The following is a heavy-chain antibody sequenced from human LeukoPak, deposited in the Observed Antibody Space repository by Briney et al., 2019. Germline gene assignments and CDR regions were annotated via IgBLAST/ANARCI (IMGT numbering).Heavy chain of an antibody. V-gene: IGHV4-38-2*02. CDR3: AREGDGFIVVVVAATDAFDI. CDR1: GYSISSGYY. D-gene: IGHD2-15*01. J-gene: IGHJ3*02. CDR2: IYHSGST. Sequence: KPSETLSLTCAVSGYSISSGYYWGWIRQPPGQGLEWIGSIYHSGSTYYNRSLKSRVTISVDTSKNQFSLKLSSVTAADTAVYYCAREGDGFIVVVVAATDAFDIWGQGTMVTVSS.